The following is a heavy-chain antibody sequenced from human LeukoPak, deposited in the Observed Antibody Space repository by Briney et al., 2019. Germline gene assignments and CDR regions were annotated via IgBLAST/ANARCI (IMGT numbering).Heavy chain of an antibody. CDR3: ARDGERYCSGGSCLRFDY. V-gene: IGHV3-21*01. D-gene: IGHD2-15*01. CDR2: ISNSSSYI. J-gene: IGHJ4*02. CDR1: GFAFNSYS. Sequence: PGGSLRLSCAASGFAFNSYSMNWVRQAPGKGLEWVSSISNSSSYIYYEDSVKGRFTISRDNAKNSLYLQMNSLRAEDTAVYYCARDGERYCSGGSCLRFDYWGQGILVTVSS.